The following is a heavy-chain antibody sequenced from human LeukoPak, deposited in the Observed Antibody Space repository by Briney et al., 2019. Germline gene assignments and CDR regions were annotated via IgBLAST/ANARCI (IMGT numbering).Heavy chain of an antibody. CDR1: GFTFSSYW. CDR2: IKQDGSEK. CDR3: ARTGTGGAEYFQY. D-gene: IGHD3-10*01. J-gene: IGHJ1*01. Sequence: PGGSLRLSCAASGFTFSSYWMSWVRQAPGKGLEWVANIKQDGSEKYYVDSVKGRFTISRDNAKNSLYLQMNSLRAEDTAVYYCARTGTGGAEYFQYWGQGTLVTVSS. V-gene: IGHV3-7*01.